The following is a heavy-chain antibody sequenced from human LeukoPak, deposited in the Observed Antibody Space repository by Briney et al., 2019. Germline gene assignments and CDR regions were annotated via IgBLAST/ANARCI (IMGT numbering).Heavy chain of an antibody. CDR3: AIAPTGGIEWQLLK. CDR2: ISTSSSYI. D-gene: IGHD2-15*01. Sequence: GGSLRLSCTASGFTFNGYSMNWVRQAPGKGLEWVSSISTSSSYIYYADSVKGRFTISRNNPKNSLYLQMNSLRAEDTAVYYCAIAPTGGIEWQLLKWGQGTLVTVSS. V-gene: IGHV3-21*01. CDR1: GFTFNGYS. J-gene: IGHJ4*02.